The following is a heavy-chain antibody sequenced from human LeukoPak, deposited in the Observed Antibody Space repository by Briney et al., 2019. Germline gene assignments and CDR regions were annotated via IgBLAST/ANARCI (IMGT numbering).Heavy chain of an antibody. D-gene: IGHD2-2*01. Sequence: SETLSLTCTVSGGSISSYYWSWIRQPAGKGLEWIGRIYTGGSTNYNPSLKSRVTMSVDTSKNQFSLKLSSVTAADTAVYYCARDQVCSSTSCPLYYYYYYMDVWGKGTTVTVSS. CDR2: IYTGGST. J-gene: IGHJ6*03. V-gene: IGHV4-4*07. CDR1: GGSISSYY. CDR3: ARDQVCSSTSCPLYYYYYYMDV.